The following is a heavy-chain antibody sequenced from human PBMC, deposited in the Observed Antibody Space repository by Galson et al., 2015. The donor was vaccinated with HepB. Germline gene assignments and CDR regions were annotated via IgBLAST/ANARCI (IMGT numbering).Heavy chain of an antibody. CDR3: ARWVPAAPPPNPKHPVYYYYYMDV. Sequence: QSGAEVKKPGESLKISCKGSGYSFTSYWIGWVRQMPGKGLEWMGIICPGDSDTRYSPSFQGQVTISADKSISTAYLQWSSLKASDTAMYYCARWVPAAPPPNPKHPVYYYYYMDVWGKGTTVTVSS. CDR1: GYSFTSYW. V-gene: IGHV5-51*01. J-gene: IGHJ6*03. D-gene: IGHD2-2*01. CDR2: ICPGDSDT.